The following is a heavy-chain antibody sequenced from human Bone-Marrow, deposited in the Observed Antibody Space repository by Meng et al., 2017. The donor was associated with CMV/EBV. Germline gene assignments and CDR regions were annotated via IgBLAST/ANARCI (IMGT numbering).Heavy chain of an antibody. CDR1: GFTFSSYW. CDR3: ARDWNLGY. J-gene: IGHJ4*02. V-gene: IGHV3-7*01. Sequence: GESLKISCAASGFTFSSYWMSWVRQAPGKGLEWVANIKQDGSEKHYVDSVRGRFTISRDNAKNTLYLQMNSLRAEDTAVYYCARDWNLGYWGQGTLVTVSS. CDR2: IKQDGSEK. D-gene: IGHD1-1*01.